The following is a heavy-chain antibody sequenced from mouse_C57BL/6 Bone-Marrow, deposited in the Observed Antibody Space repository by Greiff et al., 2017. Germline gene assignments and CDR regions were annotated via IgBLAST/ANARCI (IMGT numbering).Heavy chain of an antibody. J-gene: IGHJ2*01. D-gene: IGHD4-1*01. V-gene: IGHV1-55*01. CDR1: GYTFTSYW. CDR3: ARAGPLGRSFDY. Sequence: VQLQQPGAELVKPGASVKMSCKASGYTFTSYWITWVKQRPGQGLEWIGDIYPTSGRTNYNEKFKSKAILTVNTSSNTAYMRLSSQASEDSAVFCCARAGPLGRSFDYWGQGTTLTVSS. CDR2: IYPTSGRT.